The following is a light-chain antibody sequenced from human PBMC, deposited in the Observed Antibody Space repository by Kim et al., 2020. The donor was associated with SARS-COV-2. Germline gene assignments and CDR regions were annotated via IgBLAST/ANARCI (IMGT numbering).Light chain of an antibody. V-gene: IGKV3-20*01. J-gene: IGKJ5*01. CDR1: QSVSSSY. Sequence: SPGGRAIPSCRASQSVSSSYLAWYQHKPGQSPRLLIHGASSRATGVPDRFRGGGSGTDFTLTITRLEPEDFAVYYCQQYGRSPTTFGQGTRLEIK. CDR3: QQYGRSPTT. CDR2: GAS.